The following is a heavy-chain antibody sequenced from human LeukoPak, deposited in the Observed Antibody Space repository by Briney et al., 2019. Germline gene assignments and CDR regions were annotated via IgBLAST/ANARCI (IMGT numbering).Heavy chain of an antibody. V-gene: IGHV4-31*03. CDR1: GGSISSGGYY. J-gene: IGHJ4*02. D-gene: IGHD6-13*01. CDR3: ASFDSSWYPTFDY. CDR2: IYYSGST. Sequence: SETLSLTCTVSGGSISSGGYYWSWIRQHPGKGLEWIGCIYYSGSTYYNPSLKSRVTISVDTSKSQFSLKLSSVTAADTAVYYCASFDSSWYPTFDYWGQGTLVTVSS.